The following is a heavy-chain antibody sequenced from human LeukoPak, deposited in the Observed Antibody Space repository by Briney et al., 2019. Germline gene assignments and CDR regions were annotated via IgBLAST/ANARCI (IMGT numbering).Heavy chain of an antibody. CDR3: ARVSSSGIAARRVLIDY. Sequence: PSETLSLTCAVYGGSFSGYYWSWIRQPPGKGLEWIGVINHSGSTNYNPSLKSRVTISVDTSKNQFSLKLSSVTAADTAVYYCARVSSSGIAARRVLIDYWGQGTLVTVSS. CDR1: GGSFSGYY. D-gene: IGHD6-6*01. V-gene: IGHV4-34*01. J-gene: IGHJ4*02. CDR2: INHSGST.